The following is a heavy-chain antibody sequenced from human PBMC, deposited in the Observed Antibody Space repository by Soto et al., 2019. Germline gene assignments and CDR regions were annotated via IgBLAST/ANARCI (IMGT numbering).Heavy chain of an antibody. J-gene: IGHJ4*02. CDR2: INGNSGNT. CDR3: GSQAK. CDR1: GFTFTRYA. V-gene: IGHV1-8*01. Sequence: ASVKVSCKASGFTFTRYAISWVRQARGQGLEWMGWINGNSGNTGYAQNFQGRLTMTTNASISTAYMEVGSLTSEDTAVYFCGSQAKWGQGTPVTVSS.